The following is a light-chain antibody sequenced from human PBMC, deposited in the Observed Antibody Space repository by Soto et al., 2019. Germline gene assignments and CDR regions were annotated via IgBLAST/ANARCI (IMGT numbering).Light chain of an antibody. J-gene: IGLJ2*01. CDR1: SGHSSYA. CDR3: QTWGTGTVV. CDR2: FNSDGSH. V-gene: IGLV4-69*01. Sequence: QLVLTQSPSASASLGASVKLTCTLSSGHSSYAMAWHQQQPEKGPRFLMRFNSDGSHTKGDGIPDRFSGSSSGAERYLTISSLQSEDEADYYCQTWGTGTVVFGGGTKLT.